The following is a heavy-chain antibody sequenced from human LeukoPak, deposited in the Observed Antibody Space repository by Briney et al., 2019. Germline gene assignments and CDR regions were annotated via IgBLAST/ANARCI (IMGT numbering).Heavy chain of an antibody. Sequence: GRSLRLSCVASGFSFNIHGMHWVRQAPGKGPEWVAVILYDGTKKYYADSVRGRFTISRDNAKNTLYLQMDNLRAEDTAIYYCTKDLGTRSHYVSGNYGYDFWGQGTLVAVSS. CDR1: GFSFNIHG. CDR3: TKDLGTRSHYVSGNYGYDF. CDR2: ILYDGTKK. V-gene: IGHV3-30*18. J-gene: IGHJ4*02. D-gene: IGHD3-16*01.